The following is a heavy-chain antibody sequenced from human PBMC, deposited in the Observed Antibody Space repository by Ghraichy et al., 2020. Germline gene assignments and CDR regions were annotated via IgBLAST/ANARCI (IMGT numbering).Heavy chain of an antibody. V-gene: IGHV3-74*01. CDR3: ARTSGHSGWRDYYYYGMDV. CDR1: GFTFSSYW. D-gene: IGHD6-19*01. J-gene: IGHJ6*02. CDR2: INSDGSST. Sequence: LSLTCAASGFTFSSYWMHWVRKAPGKGLVWVSRINSDGSSTSYADSVKGRFTISRDNAKNTLYLQMNSLRAEDTAVYYCARTSGHSGWRDYYYYGMDVWGQGTTVTVSS.